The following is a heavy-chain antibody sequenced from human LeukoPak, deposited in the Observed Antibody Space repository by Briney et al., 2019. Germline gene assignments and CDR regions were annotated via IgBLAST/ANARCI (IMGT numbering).Heavy chain of an antibody. CDR1: AFSLNAYN. V-gene: IGHV3-21*01. D-gene: IGHD2-21*02. CDR2: ISYTGTYI. CDR3: ARGGDHHGFAI. J-gene: IGHJ3*02. Sequence: GGSLRLSWAASAFSLNAYNMYWVRQAPGKGLEWFSSISYTGTYIYYADSVKGRFTISRDNAKNTLYLQMNSLRAEDTAVYYCARGGDHHGFAIWGQGTMVTVSS.